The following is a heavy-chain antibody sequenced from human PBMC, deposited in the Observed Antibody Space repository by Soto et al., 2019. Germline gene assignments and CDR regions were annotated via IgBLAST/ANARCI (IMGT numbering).Heavy chain of an antibody. CDR1: GFTVSSNY. D-gene: IGHD4-4*01. J-gene: IGHJ6*03. Sequence: PGGSLRLSCAASGFTVSSNYMSWVRQAPGKGLEWVSVIYSGGSTYYADSVKGRFTISRDNSKNTLYLQMNSLRAEDTAVYYCARSRFEKEFDSNYGYWYYYHYMDVWGKGTTVTVSS. CDR2: IYSGGST. CDR3: ARSRFEKEFDSNYGYWYYYHYMDV. V-gene: IGHV3-66*01.